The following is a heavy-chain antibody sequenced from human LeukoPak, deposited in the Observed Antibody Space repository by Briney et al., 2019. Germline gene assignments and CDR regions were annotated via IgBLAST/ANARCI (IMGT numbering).Heavy chain of an antibody. CDR1: GGSISSYY. V-gene: IGHV4-59*13. CDR2: IYYSGST. D-gene: IGHD6-6*01. Sequence: SETLSLTCTVSGGSISSYYWSWIRQPPGKGLEWIGYIYYSGSTNYNPSLKSRVTISVDASKNQFSLKLSSVTAADTAVYYCAGSSSSGAFDIWGQGTMVTVSS. J-gene: IGHJ3*02. CDR3: AGSSSSGAFDI.